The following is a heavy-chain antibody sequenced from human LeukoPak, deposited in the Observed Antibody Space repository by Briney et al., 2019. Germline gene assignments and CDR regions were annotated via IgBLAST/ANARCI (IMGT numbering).Heavy chain of an antibody. D-gene: IGHD5-18*01. CDR3: ARDLGLYSYGAFDY. CDR1: GFTFSDYY. V-gene: IGHV3-7*01. Sequence: PGGSLRLSCAASGFTFSDYYMSWIRQAPGKGLEWVANIKQDGSEKYYVDSVKGRFTISRDNAKNSLYLQMNSLRAEDTAVYYCARDLGLYSYGAFDYWGQGTLVTVSS. CDR2: IKQDGSEK. J-gene: IGHJ4*02.